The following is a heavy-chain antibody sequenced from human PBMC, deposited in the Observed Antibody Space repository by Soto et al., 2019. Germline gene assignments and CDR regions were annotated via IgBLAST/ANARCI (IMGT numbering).Heavy chain of an antibody. J-gene: IGHJ6*02. V-gene: IGHV4-59*01. D-gene: IGHD2-15*01. CDR3: AREAPRGGGMDV. CDR1: GGSISSYY. Sequence: PSETLSLTCAVSGGSISSYYWSWIRQPPGKGLEWIGYIYYSGSTNYNPSLKRRVTISVDTSKNQFSLKLSSVTAADTAVYYCAREAPRGGGMDVWGQGTTVTVS. CDR2: IYYSGST.